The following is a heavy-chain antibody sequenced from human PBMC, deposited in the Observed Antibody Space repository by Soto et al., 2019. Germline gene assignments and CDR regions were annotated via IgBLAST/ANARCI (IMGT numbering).Heavy chain of an antibody. CDR2: MNPNSGNT. J-gene: IGHJ5*02. CDR1: GYTFTSYD. D-gene: IGHD3-3*01. V-gene: IGHV1-8*01. CDR3: ARSGGYDFWNGYYTRWFDP. Sequence: QVQLVQSGAEVKKPGASVKVSCKASGYTFTSYDINWVRQATGQGLEWMGWMNPNSGNTGYAQKFQGRVTMSRNTSISTAYMELSSLRSEDTAVYYCARSGGYDFWNGYYTRWFDPWGQGTLVTVSS.